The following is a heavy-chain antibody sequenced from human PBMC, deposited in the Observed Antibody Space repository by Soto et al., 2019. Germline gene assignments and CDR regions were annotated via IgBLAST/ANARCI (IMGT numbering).Heavy chain of an antibody. CDR3: ARIHWSQSSLDY. D-gene: IGHD6-19*01. Sequence: PSDTLSLTYAVSGCSITITAYSLSWIRQPPGKGLEWIGYVSHRGTAYSIPSLNGRLTLSMDSSQTQFSLKLTSVTAADSAVYYCARIHWSQSSLDYWGRGILVTVSS. CDR1: GCSITITAYS. V-gene: IGHV4-30-2*01. CDR2: VSHRGTA. J-gene: IGHJ4*02.